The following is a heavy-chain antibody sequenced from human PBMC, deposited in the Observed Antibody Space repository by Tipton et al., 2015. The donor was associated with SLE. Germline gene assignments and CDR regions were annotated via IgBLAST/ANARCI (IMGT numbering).Heavy chain of an antibody. D-gene: IGHD3-3*01. J-gene: IGHJ4*02. Sequence: RSLRLSCAVSGFTFNNYAFHWVRQAPGKGLEWVAVISYEGNTKFYADSVKGRFTISRDNSKSTLYLQMNSLRAEDTGIYYCARPLESIWSGYLRIDYWGQGTLVTVSS. CDR3: ARPLESIWSGYLRIDY. CDR1: GFTFNNYA. CDR2: ISYEGNTK. V-gene: IGHV3-30*04.